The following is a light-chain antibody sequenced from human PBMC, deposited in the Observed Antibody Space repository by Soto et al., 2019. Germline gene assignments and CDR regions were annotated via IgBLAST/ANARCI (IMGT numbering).Light chain of an antibody. Sequence: EIRLTHFQATLSASPLAGAYLXSRAAQDVTTNFAWYQLKRGQPPRLLIYDISTRATGVPARFSGSGSGTEFTLTISGLQSEDFALYFCQQYNNWPFSFGQGTRLEIK. CDR1: QDVTTN. J-gene: IGKJ5*01. CDR3: QQYNNWPFS. CDR2: DIS. V-gene: IGKV3-15*01.